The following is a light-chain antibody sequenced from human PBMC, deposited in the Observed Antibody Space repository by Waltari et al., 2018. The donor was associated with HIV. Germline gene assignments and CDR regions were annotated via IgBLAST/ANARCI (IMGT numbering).Light chain of an antibody. J-gene: IGLJ2*01. V-gene: IGLV1-51*01. Sequence: QSLLTQPPSVSAAPGQIVTISCSGTHSNIGTNYISWYQHLPGTAPKLIIYDKDKRPSGIPDRFSGSKSGTAATLGVSGLQTGDEADYFCGTWDTTLSAVVFGGGTKLTVL. CDR1: HSNIGTNY. CDR3: GTWDTTLSAVV. CDR2: DKD.